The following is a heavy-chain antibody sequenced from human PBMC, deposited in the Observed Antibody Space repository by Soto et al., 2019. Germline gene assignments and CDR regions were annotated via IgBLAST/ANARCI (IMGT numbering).Heavy chain of an antibody. J-gene: IGHJ4*02. Sequence: GGFLRLSCAASGFTFSSYAMSWVRQAPGKGLEWVSAISGSGGSTYYADSVKGRFTISRDNSKNTLYLQMNSLRAEDTAVYYCAKDCIAARTPFDYWGQGTLVTVSS. CDR2: ISGSGGST. CDR1: GFTFSSYA. V-gene: IGHV3-23*01. D-gene: IGHD6-6*01. CDR3: AKDCIAARTPFDY.